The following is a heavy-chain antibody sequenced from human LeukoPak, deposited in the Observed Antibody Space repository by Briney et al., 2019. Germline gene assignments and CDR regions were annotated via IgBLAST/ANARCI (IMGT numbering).Heavy chain of an antibody. J-gene: IGHJ4*02. CDR2: IHDSGST. V-gene: IGHV4-39*01. D-gene: IGHD4-23*01. Sequence: SETLSLTCSVSGGSSSSSSYYWGWIRQPPGKGLEWIGSIHDSGSTDYNPSLKSRVTISVDTSKNQFSLKLSSVTAADTAVYYCARLYGANSTNYYCDYWGQGTLVTVSS. CDR3: ARLYGANSTNYYCDY. CDR1: GGSSSSSSYY.